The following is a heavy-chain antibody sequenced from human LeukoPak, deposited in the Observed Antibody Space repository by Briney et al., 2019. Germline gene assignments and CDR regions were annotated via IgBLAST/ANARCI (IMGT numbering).Heavy chain of an antibody. CDR2: IYHSGST. CDR3: ARNRSVTTTPGFDH. D-gene: IGHD4-17*01. CDR1: GYSIRGDDY. J-gene: IGHJ4*02. V-gene: IGHV4-38-2*01. Sequence: PSETLSLTCAVSGYSIRGDDYWGWIRQSPGKGLEWIGSIYHSGSTHYNPSLKSRVTISVHTSKNQFSLMLNSVTAADTAVYYCARNRSVTTTPGFDHWGQGTLVTVSS.